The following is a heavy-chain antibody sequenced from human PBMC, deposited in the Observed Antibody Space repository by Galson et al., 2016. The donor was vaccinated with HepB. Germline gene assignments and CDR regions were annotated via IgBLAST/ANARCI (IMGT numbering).Heavy chain of an antibody. CDR3: ARIHRRRSNHDAFEI. V-gene: IGHV2-70*01. D-gene: IGHD4-17*01. CDR2: IDWNDDK. J-gene: IGHJ3*02. CDR1: GFSLSTSGMC. Sequence: PALVKPTQTLTLTCSFSGFSLSTSGMCVSWIRQPPGKALEWLAVIDWNDDKDYNTSLETRLTPYQDTAKNQVVLRMTNMDPVDTGTYYCARIHRRRSNHDAFEIWGQGTMVTVSS.